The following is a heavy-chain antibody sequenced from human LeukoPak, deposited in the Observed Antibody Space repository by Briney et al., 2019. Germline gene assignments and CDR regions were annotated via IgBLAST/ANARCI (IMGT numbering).Heavy chain of an antibody. CDR1: GFPFGGYW. D-gene: IGHD3-10*01. CDR2: IDIDGITT. Sequence: GGSLRLSCAASGFPFGGYWMHWVRQAPGKGLVWVAHIDIDGITTIYADSVKGRFTISRDNAKNTLYLQLNSLRAEDTAVYHCTRVRRYGSAPVYYYGLDVWGQGTTVTVSS. J-gene: IGHJ6*02. V-gene: IGHV3-74*01. CDR3: TRVRRYGSAPVYYYGLDV.